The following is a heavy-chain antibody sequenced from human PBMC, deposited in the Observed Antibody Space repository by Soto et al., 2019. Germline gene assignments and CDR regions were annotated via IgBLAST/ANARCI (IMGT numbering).Heavy chain of an antibody. V-gene: IGHV3-23*01. J-gene: IGHJ3*02. CDR2: ISGSGGST. D-gene: IGHD6-19*01. CDR1: GFTFSSYA. CDR3: AIGLLRGSGWPFAEVDI. Sequence: PGGSLRLSCAASGFTFSSYAMSWVRQAPGKGLEWVSAISGSGGSTYYADSVKGRFTISRDNSKNTLYLQMNSLRAEDTAVYYCAIGLLRGSGWPFAEVDIWAQRTMVTVSS.